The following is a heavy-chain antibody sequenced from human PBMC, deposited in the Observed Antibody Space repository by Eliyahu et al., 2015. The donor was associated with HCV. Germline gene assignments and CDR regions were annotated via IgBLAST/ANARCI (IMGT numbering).Heavy chain of an antibody. D-gene: IGHD6-19*01. V-gene: IGHV4-59*01. CDR2: IHYSGSX. CDR1: GGSITTYY. Sequence: QVQLQESGPGLVKPSETLSLTCTVSGGSITTYYXSWIRQPPGKGLEWIGYIHYSGSXNYNPSLKSRVTISLDTSKNQFSLNLTSVTAADTAMYYCASGGGGIAVTGTGGWFDPWGQGTLVTVSS. CDR3: ASGGGGIAVTGTGGWFDP. J-gene: IGHJ5*02.